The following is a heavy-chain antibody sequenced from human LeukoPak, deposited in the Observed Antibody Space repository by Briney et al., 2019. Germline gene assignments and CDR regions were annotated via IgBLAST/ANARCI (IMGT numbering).Heavy chain of an antibody. CDR3: ARDPKTGSPDYFDY. V-gene: IGHV3-30*04. Sequence: GGSLRLSCATSGFTFNNYPMHWVRQAPGKGLEWVAVIGYDGRFKFHSGSVKGRLTISRDDSKNTLYLQMNSLRPEDTALYYCARDPKTGSPDYFDYWGQGTLVTVST. CDR1: GFTFNNYP. J-gene: IGHJ4*02. CDR2: IGYDGRFK. D-gene: IGHD3-10*01.